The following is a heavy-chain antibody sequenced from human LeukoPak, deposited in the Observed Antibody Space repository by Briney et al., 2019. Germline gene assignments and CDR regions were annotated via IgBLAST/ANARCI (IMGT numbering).Heavy chain of an antibody. CDR3: ARRGVWSGSALVFDY. CDR1: GGSFSGYY. J-gene: IGHJ4*02. D-gene: IGHD3-3*01. V-gene: IGHV3-66*02. CDR2: LYGGGST. Sequence: LSLTCAVYGGSFSGYYWSWVRQAPGKGLEWVSVLYGGGSTYYADSVKGRFTVSGDNSKNTVYLQMNSLRAEDTAVYYCARRGVWSGSALVFDYWGQGTLGTVSS.